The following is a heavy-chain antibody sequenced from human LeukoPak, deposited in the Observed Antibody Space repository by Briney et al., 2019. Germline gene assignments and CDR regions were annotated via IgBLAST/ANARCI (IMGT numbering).Heavy chain of an antibody. J-gene: IGHJ3*02. Sequence: SETLSLTCDVSGGSVTSTNWWTWVRQPPGKGLEWIGEINHSGSTNYNPSLKSRVTISVDTSKNQFSLKLSSVTAADTAVYYCARGPHDYYDSSLGAFDIWGQGTMVTVSS. D-gene: IGHD3-22*01. V-gene: IGHV4-4*02. CDR3: ARGPHDYYDSSLGAFDI. CDR1: GGSVTSTNW. CDR2: INHSGST.